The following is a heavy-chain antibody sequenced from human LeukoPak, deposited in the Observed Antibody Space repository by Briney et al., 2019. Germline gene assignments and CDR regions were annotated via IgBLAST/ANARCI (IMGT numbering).Heavy chain of an antibody. J-gene: IGHJ5*02. V-gene: IGHV3-23*01. CDR3: AKSGATIAVAGTWLSWFDP. CDR1: GFTFSSYA. CDR2: ISGSGGST. Sequence: PGGSLRLSCAASGFTFSSYAMSWVRQAPGKGLEWVSAISGSGGSTYYADSVKGRFTISRDNSKNTLYLQMNSLRAEDTAVYYCAKSGATIAVAGTWLSWFDPWGQGTLVTVSS. D-gene: IGHD6-19*01.